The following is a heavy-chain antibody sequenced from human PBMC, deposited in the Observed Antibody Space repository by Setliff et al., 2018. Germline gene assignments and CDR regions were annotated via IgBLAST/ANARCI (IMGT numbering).Heavy chain of an antibody. J-gene: IGHJ1*01. CDR1: GYTFTSYG. D-gene: IGHD3-10*01. CDR2: ISAYNGNT. Sequence: GASVKVSCKASGYTFTSYGISWVRQAPGQGLEWMGWISAYNGNTNYAQKLQGRVTMTTDTSTSTAYMELRSLRSDDTAVYYCARVDYYGSGSYYNFQHWGQGTLVTVSS. CDR3: ARVDYYGSGSYYNFQH. V-gene: IGHV1-18*01.